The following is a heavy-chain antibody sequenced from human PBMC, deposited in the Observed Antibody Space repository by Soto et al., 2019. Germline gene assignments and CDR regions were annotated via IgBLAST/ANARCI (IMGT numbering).Heavy chain of an antibody. CDR2: IYYSGDT. Sequence: QVQLQESGPGLVKPSQTLSLTCSVSGGSISDGAYYWSWIRQHPRKGLEWIGYIYYSGDTQYNPSLKSRVTISRDMSRNQFSLKLSSVTAADTAVYYCARVDSSSWFDYWGQGTLVTVSS. CDR3: ARVDSSSWFDY. D-gene: IGHD6-13*01. V-gene: IGHV4-31*03. CDR1: GGSISDGAYY. J-gene: IGHJ4*02.